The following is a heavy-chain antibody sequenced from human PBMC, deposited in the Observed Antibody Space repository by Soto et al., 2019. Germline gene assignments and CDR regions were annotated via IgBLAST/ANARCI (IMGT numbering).Heavy chain of an antibody. J-gene: IGHJ2*01. Sequence: PSETLSLTCTVSCGCISSGDYYCSWIRQPPGKGLEWIGYIYYSGSTYYNPSLKSRVTISVETSKNQFSLKLSSVTAADTAVYYCARSDYYGERYFDLWGRGTLVTVSS. D-gene: IGHD3-10*01. CDR2: IYYSGST. CDR1: CGCISSGDYY. V-gene: IGHV4-30-4*01. CDR3: ARSDYYGERYFDL.